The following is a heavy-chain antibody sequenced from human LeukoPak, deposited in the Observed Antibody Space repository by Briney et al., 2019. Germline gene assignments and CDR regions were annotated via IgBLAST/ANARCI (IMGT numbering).Heavy chain of an antibody. CDR2: INPNSGAT. V-gene: IGHV1-2*06. D-gene: IGHD3-22*01. CDR1: GYTFIAYF. CDR3: ARAYYYDSSAYRFDD. Sequence: ASVKVSCKASGYTFIAYFMHWVRQAPGQGLEWMGRINPNSGATNSAQKFQGRVPLTRDTSITTAYMELSGLQSDDTAVYYCARAYYYDSSAYRFDDWGQGTLVTVSS. J-gene: IGHJ4*02.